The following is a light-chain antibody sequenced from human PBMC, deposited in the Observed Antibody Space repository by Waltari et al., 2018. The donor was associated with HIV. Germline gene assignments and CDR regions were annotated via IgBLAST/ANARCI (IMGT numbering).Light chain of an antibody. CDR2: RNR. CDR3: ATWDDSLSGVL. Sequence: SVLTQPPSASGTPGQRVTISCSGSSSTIGGTYVFWYQQLPGTAPKRLMHRNRQRRSGGPDRFSDSTSGTSASLASSGLRSEDEADYYCATWDDSLSGVLFGGGTKLTVL. J-gene: IGLJ2*01. V-gene: IGLV1-47*01. CDR1: SSTIGGTY.